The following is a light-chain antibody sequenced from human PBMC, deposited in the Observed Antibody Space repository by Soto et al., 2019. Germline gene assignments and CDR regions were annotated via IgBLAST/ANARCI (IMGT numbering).Light chain of an antibody. Sequence: QSVLTQPGSVSGSPGQSITIPCTGTSSDVGGYNYVSWYQQHPGKAPKLMIYEVTNRPSGVSSRFSGSKSGNTASLTISGLQAEDEADYYCCSFTSGNTAYVFGTGTKVTVL. CDR2: EVT. J-gene: IGLJ1*01. CDR1: SSDVGGYNY. CDR3: CSFTSGNTAYV. V-gene: IGLV2-14*01.